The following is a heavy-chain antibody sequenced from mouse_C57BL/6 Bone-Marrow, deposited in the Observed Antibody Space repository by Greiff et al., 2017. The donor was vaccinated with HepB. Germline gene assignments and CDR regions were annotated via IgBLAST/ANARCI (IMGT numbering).Heavy chain of an antibody. V-gene: IGHV1-42*01. CDR2: INPSTGGT. Sequence: EVQLQQSGPELVKPGASVKISCKASGYSFTGYYMNWVKQSPEKSLEWIGEINPSTGGTTYNQKFKAKATLTVDKSSSTAYMQLKSLTSEVSAVYYCARDSNYGWFAYWGQGTLVTVSA. D-gene: IGHD2-5*01. CDR3: ARDSNYGWFAY. J-gene: IGHJ3*01. CDR1: GYSFTGYY.